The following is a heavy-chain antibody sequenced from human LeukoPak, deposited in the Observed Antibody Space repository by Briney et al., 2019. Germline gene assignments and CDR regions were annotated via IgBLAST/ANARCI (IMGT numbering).Heavy chain of an antibody. CDR2: IIPIFGTA. D-gene: IGHD1-26*01. J-gene: IGHJ4*02. V-gene: IGHV1-69*05. Sequence: SVKVSCKASGGTFSSYAISWVRQAPGQGLEWMGGIIPIFGTANYAQKFQGRVTITTDESTSTAYMELSSLRSEDTAVYYCAKGDLETSGYVNYWGQGTLVTVSP. CDR1: GGTFSSYA. CDR3: AKGDLETSGYVNY.